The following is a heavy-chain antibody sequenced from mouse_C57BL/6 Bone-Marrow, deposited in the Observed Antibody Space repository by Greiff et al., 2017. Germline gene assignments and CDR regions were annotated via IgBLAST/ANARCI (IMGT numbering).Heavy chain of an antibody. J-gene: IGHJ3*01. CDR1: GYTFTTYW. D-gene: IGHD1-1*01. V-gene: IGHV1-53*01. CDR2: FNPYNDGT. CDR3: ARELLY. Sequence: QVQLQQPGTELVKPGASVKLSCKASGYTFTTYWMHWVKQSPGQGLEWIGNFNPYNDGTNYNEKFKSKATLTVDKSSITAYLPLSSLTSEYSAVSYCARELLYWGQGTLVTVSA.